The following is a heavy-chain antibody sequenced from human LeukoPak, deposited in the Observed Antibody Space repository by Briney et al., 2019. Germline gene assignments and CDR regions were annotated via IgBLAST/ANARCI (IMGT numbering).Heavy chain of an antibody. J-gene: IGHJ4*02. D-gene: IGHD3-22*01. CDR3: AKGKAYYYDSSGHRYFDY. CDR1: GFTFSSYG. V-gene: IGHV3-23*01. Sequence: PGGSLSLSCAASGFTFSSYGMSWGRKPPPKGLEWDSAVSGSGGSTYYADSVEGRFTISRDNSKNTLYLQMNSLRAEDTAVYYCAKGKAYYYDSSGHRYFDYWGQGTLVTVSS. CDR2: VSGSGGST.